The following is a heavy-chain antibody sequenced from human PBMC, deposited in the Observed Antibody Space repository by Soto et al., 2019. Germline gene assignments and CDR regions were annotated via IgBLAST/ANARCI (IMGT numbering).Heavy chain of an antibody. D-gene: IGHD3-3*01. Sequence: QITLNESGPTQVKPRQTLTLTCTFSGFSLTTSGVGVGWIRQSPGKAPEWLALIYWADGKRYSPSLKSRLTITKDPSKHLVVLTMADLDPADTATYYCAHRVLRTVFGLVTTTAIYFDFWGQGTPVAVSS. J-gene: IGHJ4*02. CDR1: GFSLTTSGVG. V-gene: IGHV2-5*02. CDR2: IYWADGK. CDR3: AHRVLRTVFGLVTTTAIYFDF.